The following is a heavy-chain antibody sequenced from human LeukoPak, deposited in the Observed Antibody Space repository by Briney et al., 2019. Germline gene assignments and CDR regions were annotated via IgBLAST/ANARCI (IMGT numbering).Heavy chain of an antibody. CDR2: IIPILGIA. J-gene: IGHJ4*02. D-gene: IGHD3-22*01. CDR3: ASGVITTESPDY. Sequence: GSSVKVSCKASGGTFSSYAISWVRQAPGQGLEWMGRIIPILGIANYAQKFQGRVTITADKSTSTAYMELSSLRSEDTAVYYCASGVITTESPDYWGQGTLVTVSS. V-gene: IGHV1-69*04. CDR1: GGTFSSYA.